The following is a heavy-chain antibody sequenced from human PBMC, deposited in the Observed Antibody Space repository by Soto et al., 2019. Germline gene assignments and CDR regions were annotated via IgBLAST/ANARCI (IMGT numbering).Heavy chain of an antibody. J-gene: IGHJ5*02. CDR3: ARGGGYCSSTSCYFWFDP. CDR1: GGSISSYY. CDR2: IYTSGST. Sequence: PSETLSLTCTVSGGSISSYYWSWIRQPAGKGLEWIGRIYTSGSTNYNPSLKSRVTMSVDRSKNQFSLKLSSVTAADTAVYYCARGGGYCSSTSCYFWFDPWGQGTLVTVSS. D-gene: IGHD2-2*01. V-gene: IGHV4-4*07.